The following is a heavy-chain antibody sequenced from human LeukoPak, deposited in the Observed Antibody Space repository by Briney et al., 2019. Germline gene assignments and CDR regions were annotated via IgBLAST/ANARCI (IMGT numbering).Heavy chain of an antibody. CDR1: GGTFSSYA. Sequence: GASVKVSCKASGGTFSSYAISWVRQAPGQGLEWMGRIIPIFGTANYAQKFQGRVTITADKSTSTAYMELSSLRSEDTAVYYCARDFKNVLLWFGEPNNWFDPWGKGTLVTVSS. D-gene: IGHD3-10*01. CDR2: IIPIFGTA. V-gene: IGHV1-69*06. CDR3: ARDFKNVLLWFGEPNNWFDP. J-gene: IGHJ5*02.